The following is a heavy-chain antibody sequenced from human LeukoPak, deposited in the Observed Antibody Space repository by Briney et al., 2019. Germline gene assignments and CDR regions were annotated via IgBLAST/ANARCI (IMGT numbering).Heavy chain of an antibody. D-gene: IGHD2-15*01. V-gene: IGHV3-13*03. CDR3: AKLVVVVAATPFPTDY. CDR2: IGTAGDT. CDR1: GFTFSSYD. J-gene: IGHJ4*02. Sequence: GGSLRLSCAACGFTFSSYDMHWVRQATGKGLEWVSAIGTAGDTYYPGSVKGQFTISRENAKNSLYLQMNRLRAEDTAVYYCAKLVVVVAATPFPTDYWGQGTLVTVSS.